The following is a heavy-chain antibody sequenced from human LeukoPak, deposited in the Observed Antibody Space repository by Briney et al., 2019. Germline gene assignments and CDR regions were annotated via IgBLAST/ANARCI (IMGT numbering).Heavy chain of an antibody. CDR3: ARGGYGDPFDY. CDR1: GGSFSGYY. V-gene: IGHV4-34*01. CDR2: INHSGST. J-gene: IGHJ4*02. Sequence: SETLSLTCAVYGGSFSGYYWSWIRQPPGKGLEWIGEINHSGSTNYNPSLKSRVTMSIDTSKKQFSLKLRSVTAADTAVYYCARGGYGDPFDYWGQGTLVTVSS. D-gene: IGHD4-17*01.